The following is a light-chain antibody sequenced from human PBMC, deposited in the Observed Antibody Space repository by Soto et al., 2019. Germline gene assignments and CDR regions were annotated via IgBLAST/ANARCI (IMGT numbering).Light chain of an antibody. CDR2: DVS. J-gene: IGLJ1*01. CDR3: RSYAGSYTFGV. V-gene: IGLV2-11*01. CDR1: SSDVGGYNY. Sequence: QSALTQPRSVSGSPGQSVTISCTGTSSDVGGYNYVSWYQQHPGKAPKLMIYDVSKRPSGVPDRFSGSKSGNTATLTISGLQAEYEADYYCRSYAGSYTFGVFGTGTKVTVL.